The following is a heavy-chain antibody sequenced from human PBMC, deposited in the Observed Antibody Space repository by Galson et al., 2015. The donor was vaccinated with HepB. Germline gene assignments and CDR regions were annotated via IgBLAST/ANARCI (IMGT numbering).Heavy chain of an antibody. CDR2: IYYSGST. Sequence: ETLSLTCTVSGGSISSSSYYWGWIRQPPGKGLEWIGSIYYSGSTYYNPSLKSRVTISVDTSKNQFSLKLSSVTAADTAVYYCARHPGSIYYYYMDVWGKGTTVTVSS. J-gene: IGHJ6*03. CDR3: ARHPGSIYYYYMDV. V-gene: IGHV4-39*01. CDR1: GGSISSSSYY. D-gene: IGHD2-2*01.